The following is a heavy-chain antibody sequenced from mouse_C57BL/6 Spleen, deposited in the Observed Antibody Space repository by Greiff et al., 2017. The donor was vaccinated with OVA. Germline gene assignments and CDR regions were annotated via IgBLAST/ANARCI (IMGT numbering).Heavy chain of an antibody. CDR2: ISGGGGNT. V-gene: IGHV5-9*01. D-gene: IGHD2-4*01. CDR3: ARRYDYDGFAY. CDR1: GFTFSSYT. Sequence: EVKLMESGGGLVKPGGSLKLSCAASGFTFSSYTMSWVRQTPEKRLEWVATISGGGGNTYYPDSVKGRFTISRDNAKNTLYLQMSSLRSEDTALYYCARRYDYDGFAYWGQGTLVTVSA. J-gene: IGHJ3*01.